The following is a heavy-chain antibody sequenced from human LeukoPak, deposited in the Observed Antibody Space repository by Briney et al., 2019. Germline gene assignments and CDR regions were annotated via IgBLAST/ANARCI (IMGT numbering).Heavy chain of an antibody. D-gene: IGHD1-14*01. CDR2: IWYDGSKK. CDR3: AREPEYFDH. J-gene: IGHJ4*02. CDR1: GFSFSNSG. Sequence: PGRSLTLSCAASGFSFSNSGMHWVRQAPGKGLEWVAVIWYDGSKKFYADSVKGRFTISRDNSDSTLYLQMNSLRAEDTAVYYCAREPEYFDHWGQGALVTVSS. V-gene: IGHV3-33*01.